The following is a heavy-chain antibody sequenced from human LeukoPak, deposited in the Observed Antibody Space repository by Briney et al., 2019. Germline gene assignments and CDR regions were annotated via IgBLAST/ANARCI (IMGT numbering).Heavy chain of an antibody. CDR2: ISAYNGNT. V-gene: IGHV1-18*01. CDR1: GYTFTSYG. Sequence: GASVEVSCKASGYTFTSYGISWVRQAPGQGLEWMGWISAYNGNTNYAQKLQGRVTMTTDTSTSTAYMELRSLRSDDTAVYYCARVRNYYDSSGYEYASLDYWGQGTLVTVSS. CDR3: ARVRNYYDSSGYEYASLDY. J-gene: IGHJ4*02. D-gene: IGHD3-22*01.